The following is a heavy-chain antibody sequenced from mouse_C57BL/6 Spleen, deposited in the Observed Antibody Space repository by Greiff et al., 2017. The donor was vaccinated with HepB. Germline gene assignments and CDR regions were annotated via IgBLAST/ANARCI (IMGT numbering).Heavy chain of an antibody. Sequence: EVQLQQSGPELVKPGASVKISCKASGYSFTGYYMNWVKQSPEKSLEWIGEINPSTGGTTYNQKFKAKATLTVDKSSSTAYMQLKSLTSEDSAVYYCATPYGSSFFDYWGQGTTLTVSS. CDR3: ATPYGSSFFDY. V-gene: IGHV1-42*01. CDR2: INPSTGGT. D-gene: IGHD1-1*01. J-gene: IGHJ2*01. CDR1: GYSFTGYY.